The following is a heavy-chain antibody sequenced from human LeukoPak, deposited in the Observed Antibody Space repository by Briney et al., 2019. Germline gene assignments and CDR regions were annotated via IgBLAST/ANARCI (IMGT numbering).Heavy chain of an antibody. CDR2: IYTSGST. V-gene: IGHV4-4*07. CDR1: GGSISSYY. J-gene: IGHJ6*03. Sequence: SETLSFTCTVSGGSISSYYWSWIRQPAGKGLEWIGRIYTSGSTNYNPSLKSRVTMSVDTSKNQFSLKLSSVTAADTAVYYCARDRMAVGYSSSWYSSQANYYYYMDVWGKGTTVTISS. CDR3: ARDRMAVGYSSSWYSSQANYYYYMDV. D-gene: IGHD6-13*01.